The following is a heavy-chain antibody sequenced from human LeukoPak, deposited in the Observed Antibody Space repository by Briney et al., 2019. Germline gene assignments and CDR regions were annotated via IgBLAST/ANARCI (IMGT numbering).Heavy chain of an antibody. CDR1: GFTFSSYG. D-gene: IGHD4/OR15-4a*01. V-gene: IGHV3-53*01. CDR2: IYNGTT. Sequence: GGSLRLSCAASGFTFSSYGMSWVRQAPGKGLEWVSFIYNGTTHYSDSVKGRFTISRDNSKNTLYLQMNSLRAEDTAVYDCARRAGAYSHPYDYWGQGTLVTVSS. J-gene: IGHJ4*02. CDR3: ARRAGAYSHPYDY.